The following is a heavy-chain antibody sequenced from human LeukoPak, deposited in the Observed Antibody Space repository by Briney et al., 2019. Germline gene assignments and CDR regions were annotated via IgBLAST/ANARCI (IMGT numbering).Heavy chain of an antibody. V-gene: IGHV4-34*01. CDR2: INHSGST. J-gene: IGHJ5*02. CDR3: ARSGVAVTPFGP. Sequence: SETLSLTCAVHGGSFSGYYWSWIRQPPGKGLEWIGEINHSGSTNYNPSLKSRVTISVDTSKNQFSLKLSSVTAADTAVYYCARSGVAVTPFGPWGQGTLVTVSS. D-gene: IGHD4-11*01. CDR1: GGSFSGYY.